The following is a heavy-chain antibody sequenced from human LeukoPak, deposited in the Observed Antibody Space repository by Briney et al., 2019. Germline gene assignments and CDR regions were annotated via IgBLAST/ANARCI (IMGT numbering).Heavy chain of an antibody. CDR1: GFTVSSNY. CDR3: AKVCMLGVYFDY. J-gene: IGHJ4*02. D-gene: IGHD2-8*01. V-gene: IGHV3-53*01. CDR2: IYSGGST. Sequence: GGSLRLSCAASGFTVSSNYMSWVRQAPGKGLEWVSVIYSGGSTYYADSVKGRFTISRDNSKNTLYLQMNSLRAEDTAVYYCAKVCMLGVYFDYWGQGTLVTVSS.